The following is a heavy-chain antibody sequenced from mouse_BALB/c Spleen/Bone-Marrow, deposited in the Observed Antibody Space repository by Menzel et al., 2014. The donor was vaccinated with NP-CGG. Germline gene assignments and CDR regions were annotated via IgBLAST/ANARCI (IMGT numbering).Heavy chain of an antibody. V-gene: IGHV14-3*02. CDR1: GFNIKDTY. Sequence: EVNLMESGAELVKPGASVKLSCTASGFNIKDTYMHWVKQRPEQGLEWIGRIDPANGNTKYDPKFQGKATITADTSSNTAYLQLSSLTSEDTAVYYCARGYDEGFAYWGQGTLVTVSA. J-gene: IGHJ3*01. CDR2: IDPANGNT. CDR3: ARGYDEGFAY. D-gene: IGHD2-14*01.